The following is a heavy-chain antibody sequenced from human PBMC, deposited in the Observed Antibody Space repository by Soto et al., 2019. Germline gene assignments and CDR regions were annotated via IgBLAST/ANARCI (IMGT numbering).Heavy chain of an antibody. V-gene: IGHV3-21*01. CDR3: ARDSNWANWFDP. CDR1: GFTFSSYS. Sequence: TGGSLRLSWAASGFTFSSYSMNWVRQAPGKGLEWVSSISSSSSYIYYADSVKGRFTISRDNAKNSLYLQMNSLIAEDTAVYYCARDSNWANWFDPWGQGTLVTVSS. J-gene: IGHJ5*02. D-gene: IGHD3-16*01. CDR2: ISSSSSYI.